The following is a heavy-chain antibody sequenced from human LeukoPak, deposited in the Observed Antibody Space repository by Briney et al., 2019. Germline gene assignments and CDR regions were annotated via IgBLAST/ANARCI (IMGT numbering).Heavy chain of an antibody. CDR1: GGSFSGYY. J-gene: IGHJ4*02. V-gene: IGHV4-34*01. Sequence: SETLSLTCAVYGGSFSGYYWSWIRQPPGKGLEWIGEINHSGSTNYNPSLKSRVTISVDTSKNQFSLKLSSVTAADTAVYYCARQTRYYYGSGRAPTFDYWGQGTLVTVSS. CDR3: ARQTRYYYGSGRAPTFDY. D-gene: IGHD3-10*01. CDR2: INHSGST.